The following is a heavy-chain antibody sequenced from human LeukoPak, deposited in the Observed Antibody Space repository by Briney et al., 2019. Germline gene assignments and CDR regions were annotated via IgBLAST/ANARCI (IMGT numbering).Heavy chain of an antibody. CDR2: IRSKANSYAT. V-gene: IGHV3-73*01. CDR3: TRHDDSYGDYDYYYYMDV. CDR1: GFTFSGSA. Sequence: PGGSLRLSCAASGFTFSGSAMHWVRQASGKGLGWVGRIRSKANSYATAYAASVKGRFTISRDDSKNTAYLQMNSLKTEDTAVYYCTRHDDSYGDYDYYYYMDVWGKGTTVTISS. J-gene: IGHJ6*03. D-gene: IGHD4-17*01.